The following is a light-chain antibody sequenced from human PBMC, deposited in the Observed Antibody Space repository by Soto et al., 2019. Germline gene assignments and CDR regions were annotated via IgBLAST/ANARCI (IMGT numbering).Light chain of an antibody. CDR3: QQSYSTPPT. CDR1: QSISSY. Sequence: DIQMTQSPSSLSASVGDRVTITCRASQSISSYLNWYQQKPGKAPKLLIYAASSLQSGVPSRFSGSGSGTDFTLTISSLQPEDFETYYCQQSYSTPPTFGGGTKVDIK. CDR2: AAS. V-gene: IGKV1-39*01. J-gene: IGKJ4*01.